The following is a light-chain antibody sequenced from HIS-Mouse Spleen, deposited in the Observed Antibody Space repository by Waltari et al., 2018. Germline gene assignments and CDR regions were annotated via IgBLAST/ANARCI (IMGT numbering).Light chain of an antibody. CDR2: EGS. J-gene: IGLJ2*01. CDR1: SSYVGSYNL. V-gene: IGLV2-14*02. CDR3: SSYTSSSFNVV. Sequence: QSALTQPASVSGSPGQSITISCTGTSSYVGSYNLVPWYQQHPGKAPKLMIYEGSKRPSGVSNRFSGSKSGNTSSLTISGLQAEDEADYYCSSYTSSSFNVVFGGGTKLTVL.